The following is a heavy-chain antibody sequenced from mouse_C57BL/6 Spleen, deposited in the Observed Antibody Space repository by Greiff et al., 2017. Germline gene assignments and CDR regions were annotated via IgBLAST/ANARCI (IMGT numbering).Heavy chain of an antibody. CDR3: ASYGNYGYFDV. Sequence: EVKLVESEGGLVQPGSSMKLSCTASGFTFSDYYMAWVRQVPEKGLEWVANINYDGSSSYYLDSLKSRFIISRDNAKNILYLQMSSLKSEDTATYYCASYGNYGYFDVWGTGTTVTVSS. CDR2: INYDGSSS. D-gene: IGHD2-1*01. J-gene: IGHJ1*03. CDR1: GFTFSDYY. V-gene: IGHV5-16*01.